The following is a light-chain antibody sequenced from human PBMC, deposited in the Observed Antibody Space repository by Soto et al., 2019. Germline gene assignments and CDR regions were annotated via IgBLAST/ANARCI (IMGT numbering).Light chain of an antibody. CDR3: NSYTISSTYV. Sequence: QSALTQPPSVSGSPGQSVTISCTGTSSDFGSYNGVSWYQQPPGTAPKLIIYEGSNRPSGVPDRFSGSKSGNTASLTISGLQAEDEADYYCNSYTISSTYVFGTGTKVTVL. CDR1: SSDFGSYNG. V-gene: IGLV2-18*02. J-gene: IGLJ1*01. CDR2: EGS.